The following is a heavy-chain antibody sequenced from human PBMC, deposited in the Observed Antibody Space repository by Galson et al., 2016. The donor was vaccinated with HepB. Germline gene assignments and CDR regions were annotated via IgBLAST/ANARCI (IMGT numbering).Heavy chain of an antibody. Sequence: SLRLSCAASGFAFDDYAMHWVRQAPGKGLEWVSGISWNSGNIGYVDSVKGRFTISRDNAKKSLFLQMNSLRPKDTALYYCAKPLTLLRGVLASWGQGTLVTVSS. CDR1: GFAFDDYA. D-gene: IGHD3-10*01. V-gene: IGHV3-9*01. CDR2: ISWNSGNI. J-gene: IGHJ5*02. CDR3: AKPLTLLRGVLAS.